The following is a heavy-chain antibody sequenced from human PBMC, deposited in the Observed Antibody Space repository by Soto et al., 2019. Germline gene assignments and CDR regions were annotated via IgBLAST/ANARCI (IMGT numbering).Heavy chain of an antibody. CDR2: IIPISGTA. J-gene: IGHJ6*02. D-gene: IGHD2-2*01. CDR1: GGTCSSYA. CDR3: ARSQGSSTSLEIYYYYYYGMDV. Sequence: QVQLVQSGAEVKKPGSSVKVSCKASGGTCSSYAISWVRQATGQGLEWMGGIIPISGTANYAQKFQGRVTITADESTSTAYMELSSLRSEDTAVYYCARSQGSSTSLEIYYYYYYGMDVWGQGTTVTVSS. V-gene: IGHV1-69*01.